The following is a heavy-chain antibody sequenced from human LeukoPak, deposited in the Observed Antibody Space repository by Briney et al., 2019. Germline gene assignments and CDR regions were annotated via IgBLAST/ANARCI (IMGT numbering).Heavy chain of an antibody. J-gene: IGHJ5*02. CDR1: GDPFNSYT. CDR3: ARGRPMFWTSGTNWFDP. V-gene: IGHV1-69*13. CDR2: IITIFNTT. Sequence: SVKVSCKASGDPFNSYTVNWVRQAPGQGLEWVGGIITIFNTTHYAQKFQGRVTITSDESTTTAHLEVTSLRSDDTAVYYCARGRPMFWTSGTNWFDPWGQGTLVTVSS. D-gene: IGHD3/OR15-3a*01.